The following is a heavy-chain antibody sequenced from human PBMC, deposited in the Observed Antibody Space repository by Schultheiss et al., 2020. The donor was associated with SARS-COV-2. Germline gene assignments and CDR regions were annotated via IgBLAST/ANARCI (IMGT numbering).Heavy chain of an antibody. CDR1: GFTFSRSG. V-gene: IGHV3-30*18. D-gene: IGHD2-15*01. Sequence: GGSLRLSCAASGFTFSRSGMHWVRQAPGKGLEWVAVISYDGSNKYYTESVKGRFTISRDNSKNTLYLQMNSLRAEDSALYYCAKDGSEYYYGMDVWGQGTTVTVSS. CDR2: ISYDGSNK. CDR3: AKDGSEYYYGMDV. J-gene: IGHJ6*02.